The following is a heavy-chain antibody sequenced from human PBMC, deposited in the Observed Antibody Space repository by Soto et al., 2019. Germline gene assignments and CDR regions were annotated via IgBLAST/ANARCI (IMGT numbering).Heavy chain of an antibody. CDR1: GFTLSSYS. V-gene: IGHV3-30-3*01. D-gene: IGHD6-19*01. J-gene: IGHJ4*02. CDR3: AGSIAVSSLDY. CDR2: ISYDGNKK. Sequence: QVQLVESGGGVVQPGRSLRLSCAASGFTLSSYSMHWVRQAPGKGLDWVSVISYDGNKKLYGDSVKGRFSISRDTSKNTVYLQMNSLRPEDTAVYYCAGSIAVSSLDYWGQGTLVTVSS.